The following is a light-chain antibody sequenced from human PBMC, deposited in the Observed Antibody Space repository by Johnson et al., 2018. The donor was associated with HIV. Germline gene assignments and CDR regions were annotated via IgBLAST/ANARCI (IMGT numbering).Light chain of an antibody. Sequence: QSVLTQPPSVSAAPGQKVTISCSGSSSNIGNNYVSWYQQLPGTAPKLLIYENTKRPSGIPDRFSGSKSGTSATLVITGLHTGDEADYYCSTWDRSLTAGGGFGTGTKVTVL. CDR2: ENT. CDR3: STWDRSLTAGGG. J-gene: IGLJ1*01. CDR1: SSNIGNNY. V-gene: IGLV1-51*02.